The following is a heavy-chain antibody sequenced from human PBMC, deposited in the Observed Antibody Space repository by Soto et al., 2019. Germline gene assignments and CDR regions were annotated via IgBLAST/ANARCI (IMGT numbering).Heavy chain of an antibody. J-gene: IGHJ4*02. D-gene: IGHD3-16*01. Sequence: GASVKVSCKASGYTFTNFGISWVRQAPGQGLEWMGWISAYNGNTNSAQKFQDRVTMTTDTSTSTAYMELRSLRSDDTAIYYCVRGGTPIDYWGQGTLVTVSS. CDR3: VRGGTPIDY. CDR1: GYTFTNFG. V-gene: IGHV1-18*01. CDR2: ISAYNGNT.